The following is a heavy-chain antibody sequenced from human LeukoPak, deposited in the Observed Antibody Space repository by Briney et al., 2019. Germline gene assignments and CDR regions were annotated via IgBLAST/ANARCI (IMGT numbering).Heavy chain of an antibody. CDR3: ARDSEYCSSTSCQEAFDI. D-gene: IGHD2-2*01. V-gene: IGHV4-39*07. J-gene: IGHJ3*02. CDR2: TYYSGST. Sequence: SETLSLTCTVSGGSISSSSYYWGWIRQPPGKGLEWIGSTYYSGSTYYNPSLKSRVTISVDTSKNQFSLKLSSVTAADTAVYYCARDSEYCSSTSCQEAFDIWGQGTMVTVSS. CDR1: GGSISSSSYY.